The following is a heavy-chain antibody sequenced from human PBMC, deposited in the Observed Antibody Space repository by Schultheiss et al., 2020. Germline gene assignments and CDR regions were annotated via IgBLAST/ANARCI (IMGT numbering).Heavy chain of an antibody. CDR3: ARDAGYYDSSGSAFDI. Sequence: TLSLTCTVSGGSISSGGYYWSWIRQHPGKGLEWIGYSYYSGSTYYNPSLKSRVTISVDTSKNQFSLKLCSVTAADTAVYYCARDAGYYDSSGSAFDIWGQGTMVTVSS. CDR2: SYYSGST. D-gene: IGHD3-22*01. J-gene: IGHJ3*02. CDR1: GGSISSGGYY. V-gene: IGHV4-31*03.